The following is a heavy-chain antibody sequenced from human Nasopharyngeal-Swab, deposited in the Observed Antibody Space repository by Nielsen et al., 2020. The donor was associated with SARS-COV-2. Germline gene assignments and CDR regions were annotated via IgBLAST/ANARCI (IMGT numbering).Heavy chain of an antibody. D-gene: IGHD3-9*01. CDR3: ARHDWAYYDILTGYVVNAFDI. V-gene: IGHV4-59*08. J-gene: IGHJ3*02. CDR1: GGFISSYY. Sequence: SETLSLTCTVSGGFISSYYWSWIRQPPGKGLEWIGYIYYSGSTNYNPSLKSRVTISVDTSKNQFSLKLSSVTAADTAVYYCARHDWAYYDILTGYVVNAFDIWGQGTMVTVSS. CDR2: IYYSGST.